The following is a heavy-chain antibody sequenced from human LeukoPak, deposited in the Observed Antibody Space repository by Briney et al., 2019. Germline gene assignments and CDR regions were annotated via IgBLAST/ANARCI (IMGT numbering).Heavy chain of an antibody. J-gene: IGHJ4*02. Sequence: SETLSLTCTVSGGSISSYYWSWIRQPPGKGLEWIGYIYYSGSTNYNPSLKSRVTISVDTSKNQFSLKLSSVTAADTAVYYCARGWGYFDYWGQGTLVTVSS. CDR3: ARGWGYFDY. D-gene: IGHD7-27*01. CDR1: GGSISSYY. CDR2: IYYSGST. V-gene: IGHV4-59*08.